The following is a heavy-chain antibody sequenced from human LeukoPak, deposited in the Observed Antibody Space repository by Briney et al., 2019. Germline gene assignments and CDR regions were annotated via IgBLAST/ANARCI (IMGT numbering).Heavy chain of an antibody. D-gene: IGHD2-15*01. J-gene: IGHJ6*02. CDR1: EFKFDNYS. CDR3: VRGKGSWYYGMDV. Sequence: GGSLRLSCAASEFKFDNYSMSWVRQVPGRGLEWVCGINWNGDITVYVDSVKGRFTISRDNAKKSLYLQMNSLRAEDTALYYCVRGKGSWYYGMDVWGQGTTVIVSS. V-gene: IGHV3-20*04. CDR2: INWNGDIT.